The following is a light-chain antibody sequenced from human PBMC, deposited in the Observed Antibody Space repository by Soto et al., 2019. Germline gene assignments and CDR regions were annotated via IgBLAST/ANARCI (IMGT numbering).Light chain of an antibody. J-gene: IGKJ4*01. CDR1: QTVSSNY. CDR3: QQYGTSPLT. V-gene: IGKV3-20*01. CDR2: SAS. Sequence: VLTQSPATLSVSPGERATLSCRASQTVSSNYLAWYQQKPGQAPRVLIYSASTRATGIPDRFSGSGSGTDFTLTISRLEPEDFAVYYCQQYGTSPLTFGGGTKVDIK.